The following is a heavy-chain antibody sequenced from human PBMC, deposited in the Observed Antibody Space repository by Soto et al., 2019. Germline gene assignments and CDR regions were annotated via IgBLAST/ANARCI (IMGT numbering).Heavy chain of an antibody. CDR1: GFAFDDYV. CDR3: AKGGSAALIAPSGRDNWFDP. D-gene: IGHD6-13*01. Sequence: GGSLRLSCAASGFAFDDYVMHWVRQPPGRGLEWVSGITWNGGTIRYVDSVKGRFTISRDNAENSLYLQMNSLRPEDTAVYYCAKGGSAALIAPSGRDNWFDPWGHGTQVTVSS. V-gene: IGHV3-9*01. J-gene: IGHJ5*02. CDR2: ITWNGGTI.